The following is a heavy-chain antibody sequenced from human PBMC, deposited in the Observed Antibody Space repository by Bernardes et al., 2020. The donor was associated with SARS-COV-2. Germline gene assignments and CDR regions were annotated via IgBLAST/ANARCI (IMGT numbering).Heavy chain of an antibody. CDR2: YDLEHRKI. D-gene: IGHD1-7*01. J-gene: IGHJ4*02. V-gene: IGHV1-24*01. Sequence: ASVKVSCKVSGYTLTEFSVHWVRQAPGKGLEWMGGYDLEHRKIIYAQRFQGRVTMTEDTSTDTAYMELSSLRSEDTALYFCATGKFQLRQVFDFWGQGALVTVSS. CDR1: GYTLTEFS. CDR3: ATGKFQLRQVFDF.